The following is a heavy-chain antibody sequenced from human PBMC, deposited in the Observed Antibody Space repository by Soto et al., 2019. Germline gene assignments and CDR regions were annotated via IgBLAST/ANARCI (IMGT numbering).Heavy chain of an antibody. J-gene: IGHJ4*02. V-gene: IGHV4-31*03. CDR3: ASSAMITFGGPPPGIDY. Sequence: QVQLQESGPGLVKPSQTLSLTCTVSGGSISSGGYYWSWIRQHPGKGLEWIGYIYYSGSTYYNQSLKSRVTLSVDTSKNLFSLKLSSVTAADTAVYYCASSAMITFGGPPPGIDYWGQGTLVTVSS. CDR1: GGSISSGGYY. CDR2: IYYSGST. D-gene: IGHD3-16*01.